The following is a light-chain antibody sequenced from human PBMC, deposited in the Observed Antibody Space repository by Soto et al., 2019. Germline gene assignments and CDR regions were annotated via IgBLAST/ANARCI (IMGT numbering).Light chain of an antibody. CDR2: GAS. V-gene: IGKV3-15*01. CDR3: QHYNNWPPYT. Sequence: EIVMTQSPATLSVSPGERATLSCRASQSVSSNLAWYQQKPGQAPRLLIYGASTRATGIPAGFSGSGSGTEFTLTISSLQSEDFAVYYCQHYNNWPPYTFGQGTKLKIK. J-gene: IGKJ2*01. CDR1: QSVSSN.